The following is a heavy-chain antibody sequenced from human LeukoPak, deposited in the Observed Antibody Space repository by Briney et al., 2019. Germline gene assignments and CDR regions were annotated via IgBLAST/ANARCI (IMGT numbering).Heavy chain of an antibody. CDR2: ISNDGSNE. CDR1: GFTFSSFG. V-gene: IGHV3-30*18. J-gene: IGHJ4*02. D-gene: IGHD3-10*01. Sequence: RTGGSLRLSCVASGFTFSSFGMHWVRQAPGKGLEWVALISNDGSNEYYADSVKGRFTISRDNSKNTLYLQMNSLRAEDTAVYYCAKGRLVYYYGSGSFDYWGQGTLVTVSS. CDR3: AKGRLVYYYGSGSFDY.